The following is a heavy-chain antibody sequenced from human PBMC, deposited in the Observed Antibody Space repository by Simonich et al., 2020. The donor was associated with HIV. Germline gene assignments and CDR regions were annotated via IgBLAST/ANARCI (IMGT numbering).Heavy chain of an antibody. Sequence: QVQLVQSGAEVKKPGASVKVSCKSSGYTFTSYGIHWVRQAPGQRLEWMGWINEGKSNTEYAERLQGRVTISRETAASTVYRELSNLKSEDTAVYYCAREGDFLENAFDFWGQGTVVTVSS. V-gene: IGHV1-3*01. D-gene: IGHD3-3*01. CDR1: GYTFTSYG. CDR2: INEGKSNT. J-gene: IGHJ3*01. CDR3: AREGDFLENAFDF.